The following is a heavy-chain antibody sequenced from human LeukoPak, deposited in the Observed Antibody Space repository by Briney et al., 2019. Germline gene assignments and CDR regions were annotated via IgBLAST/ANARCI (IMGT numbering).Heavy chain of an antibody. D-gene: IGHD3-3*01. V-gene: IGHV4-59*01. CDR1: GDSISSYY. CDR3: ARFDFWSGPRHYYYYMDV. J-gene: IGHJ6*03. Sequence: SETLSLTCTVSGDSISSYYWSWIRQPPGKGLEWIGYINYSGSTYYNPSLKSRVTISVDTSNNQFSLKLMSVTAADTAVYYCARFDFWSGPRHYYYYMDVWGKGTTVTVSS. CDR2: INYSGST.